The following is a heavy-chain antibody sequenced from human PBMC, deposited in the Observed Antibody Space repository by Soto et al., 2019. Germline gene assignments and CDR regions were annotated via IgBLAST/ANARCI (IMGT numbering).Heavy chain of an antibody. J-gene: IGHJ3*02. V-gene: IGHV3-15*07. Sequence: GGSLRLSCAASGFTFSNAWMNWVRQAPGKGLEWVGRIKSKTDGGTTDYAAPVKGRFTISRDDSKNTLYLQMNSLKTEDTAVYYCTTAYDIVLSAPPTDAFDIWGQGTMVTVSS. CDR3: TTAYDIVLSAPPTDAFDI. D-gene: IGHD2-8*01. CDR1: GFTFSNAW. CDR2: IKSKTDGGTT.